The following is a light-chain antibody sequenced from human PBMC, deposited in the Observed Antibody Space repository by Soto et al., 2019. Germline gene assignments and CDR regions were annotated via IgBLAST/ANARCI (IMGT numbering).Light chain of an antibody. V-gene: IGKV1-5*03. J-gene: IGKJ1*01. Sequence: DIQMTQSPSTLSGSVGDRVTITCRASQTISSWLAWYQQKPGKAPKLLIYKASTLKSGVPSRFSGSGSGTEFTLTISSLRPDDFATYYCQHYNSYSWTFGQGTKVDI. CDR2: KAS. CDR1: QTISSW. CDR3: QHYNSYSWT.